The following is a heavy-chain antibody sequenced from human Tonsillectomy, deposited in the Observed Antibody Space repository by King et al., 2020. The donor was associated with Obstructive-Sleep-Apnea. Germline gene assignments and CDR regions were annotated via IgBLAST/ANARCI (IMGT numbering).Heavy chain of an antibody. CDR1: GYTFTSYD. V-gene: IGHV1-18*04. Sequence: QLVQSGAEVKKPGASVKVSCKASGYTFTSYDISWVRQAPGQGLEWMGWISAYNVNTNSAQRLQGRGTMTTDTSTSTAYMELRSLRSDDTAVYYCARVGDSSTWSDFDYWGQGTLVTVSS. J-gene: IGHJ4*02. CDR2: ISAYNVNT. CDR3: ARVGDSSTWSDFDY. D-gene: IGHD6-13*01.